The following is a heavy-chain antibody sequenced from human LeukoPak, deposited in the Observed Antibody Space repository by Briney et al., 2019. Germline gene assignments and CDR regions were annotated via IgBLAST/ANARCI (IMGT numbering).Heavy chain of an antibody. D-gene: IGHD3-22*01. CDR3: ARWGSSGSFGP. CDR2: ISSSSSSYI. J-gene: IGHJ5*02. Sequence: GGSLRLSCAASGFTFSSYSMNWVRQAPGKGLEWVSSISSSSSSYIYDEESVKGRFTISRDNAKNSLYLQMNSLRAEDTAVYYCARWGSSGSFGPWGQGTLVTVSS. V-gene: IGHV3-21*01. CDR1: GFTFSSYS.